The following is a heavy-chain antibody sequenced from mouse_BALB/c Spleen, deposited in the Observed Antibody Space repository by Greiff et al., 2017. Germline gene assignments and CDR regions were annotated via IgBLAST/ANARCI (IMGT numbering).Heavy chain of an antibody. CDR3: TSETGTWFAY. CDR2: IYPGNSDT. CDR1: GYSFTSYW. Sequence: VQLQQSGTVLARPGASVKMSCKASGYSFTSYWMHWVKQRPGQGLEWIGAIYPGNSDTSYNQKFKGKAKLTAVTSASTAYMELSSLTNEDSAVYYCTSETGTWFAYWGQGTRVTVSA. V-gene: IGHV1-5*01. J-gene: IGHJ3*01. D-gene: IGHD3-1*01.